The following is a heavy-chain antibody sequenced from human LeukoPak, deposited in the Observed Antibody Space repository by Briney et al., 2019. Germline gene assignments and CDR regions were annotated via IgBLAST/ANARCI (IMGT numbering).Heavy chain of an antibody. J-gene: IGHJ5*02. V-gene: IGHV3-23*01. CDR1: GFTFSNYA. D-gene: IGHD1-26*01. CDR3: ASMGATWQFTS. Sequence: GGSLRLSCAASGFTFSNYAMSWVRQAPGKGLEWVSASGSGGNTYYADSVKGRFTISRDNSKNTLYLQMNSLRTEDTAVYYCASMGATWQFTSWGQGTLVTVSS. CDR2: SGSGGNT.